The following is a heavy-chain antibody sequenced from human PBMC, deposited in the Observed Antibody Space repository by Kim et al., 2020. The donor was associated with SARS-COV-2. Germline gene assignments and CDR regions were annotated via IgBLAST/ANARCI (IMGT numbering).Heavy chain of an antibody. CDR1: GFTFNNYA. D-gene: IGHD1-1*01. Sequence: GGSLRLSCAASGFTFNNYAMSWDRQAAGKGLEWVSSISGSGGSTYYADSVKGRSTISRDNYQNTLYLQMNSLRAEDAAVYYCAKDLGEWLERTIFYYYGMDVWGQGTTVTVSS. CDR3: AKDLGEWLERTIFYYYGMDV. V-gene: IGHV3-23*01. J-gene: IGHJ6*02. CDR2: ISGSGGST.